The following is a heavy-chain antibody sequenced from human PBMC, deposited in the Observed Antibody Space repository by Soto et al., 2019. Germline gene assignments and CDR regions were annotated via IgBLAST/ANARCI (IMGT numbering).Heavy chain of an antibody. V-gene: IGHV3-23*01. CDR2: ISGSGGST. CDR1: GVTVSSYA. J-gene: IGHJ6*02. D-gene: IGHD6-19*01. CDR3: AKDEVAVAGYYYYGMDV. Sequence: GGSLRLSCAASGVTVSSYAMSWVRQAPGKGLEWVSAISGSGGSTYYADSVKGRFTISRDNSKNTLYLQMNSLRAEDTAVYYCAKDEVAVAGYYYYGMDVWGQGTTVTVSS.